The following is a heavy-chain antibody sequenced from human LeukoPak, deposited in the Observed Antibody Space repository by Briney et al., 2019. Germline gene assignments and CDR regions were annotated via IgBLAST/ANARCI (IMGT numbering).Heavy chain of an antibody. Sequence: SETLSLTCTVSGYSISSGYYWGWIRQPPGKGLEWIGSIYHSGSTYYNPSLKSRVTISVDTSKNQFSLKLSSVTAADTAVYYCARVGGSGWSQAFDPWGQETLVTVSS. CDR3: ARVGGSGWSQAFDP. CDR1: GYSISSGYY. V-gene: IGHV4-38-2*02. J-gene: IGHJ5*02. D-gene: IGHD6-19*01. CDR2: IYHSGST.